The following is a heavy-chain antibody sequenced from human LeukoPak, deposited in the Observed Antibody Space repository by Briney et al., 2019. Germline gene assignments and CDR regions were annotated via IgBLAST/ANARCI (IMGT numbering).Heavy chain of an antibody. CDR3: ARDPGSDYGSTQLDY. CDR2: IILILGIA. CDR1: GGTFSSYA. D-gene: IGHD4-17*01. V-gene: IGHV1-69*04. Sequence: SVTLSFTGSGGTFSSYAISWGRQGPGQGLELMGRIILILGIANYAQKFQGRVTITADKSKSTAYMELSSLRSEDTAVYYCARDPGSDYGSTQLDYWGQGTLVTVSS. J-gene: IGHJ4*02.